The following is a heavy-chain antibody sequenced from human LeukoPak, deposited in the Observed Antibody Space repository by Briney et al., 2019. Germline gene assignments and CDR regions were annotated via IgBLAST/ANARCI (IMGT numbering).Heavy chain of an antibody. CDR1: GGSISSTSYY. CDR3: ARTSRITMVRGVIITDHFDY. J-gene: IGHJ4*02. Sequence: SETLSLTCTVSGGSISSTSYYWAWIRQPPGKGLEWIGSIYYSGSTYYNPSLKSRVTISVDTSKNQFSLKLSSVTAADTAVYYCARTSRITMVRGVIITDHFDYWGQGTLVTVSS. V-gene: IGHV4-39*01. CDR2: IYYSGST. D-gene: IGHD3-10*01.